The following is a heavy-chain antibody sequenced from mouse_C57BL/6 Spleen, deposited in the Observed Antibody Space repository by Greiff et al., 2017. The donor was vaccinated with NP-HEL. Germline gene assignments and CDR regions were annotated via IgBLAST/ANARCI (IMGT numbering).Heavy chain of an antibody. Sequence: EVQGVESGGGLVKPGGSLKLSCAASGFTFSHYGMHWVRQAPEKGLEWVAYISSGSSTIYYADTVKGRFTISRDNAKNTLFLQMTSLRSEDTAMYYCARKGIYYGSSPYYYAMDYWGQGTSVTVSS. CDR2: ISSGSSTI. V-gene: IGHV5-17*01. CDR1: GFTFSHYG. CDR3: ARKGIYYGSSPYYYAMDY. D-gene: IGHD1-1*01. J-gene: IGHJ4*01.